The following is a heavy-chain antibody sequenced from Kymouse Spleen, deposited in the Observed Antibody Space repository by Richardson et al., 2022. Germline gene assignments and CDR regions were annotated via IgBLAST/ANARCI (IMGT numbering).Heavy chain of an antibody. D-gene: IGHD1-26*01. CDR1: GFTFSSYS. CDR3: ARGGSGSYYFNWFDP. J-gene: IGHJ5*02. CDR2: ISSSSSYI. V-gene: IGHV3-21*03. Sequence: EVQLVESGGGLVKPGGSLRLSCAASGFTFSSYSMNWVRQAPGKGLEWVSSISSSSSYIYYADSVKGRFTISRDNAKNSLYLQMNSLRAEDTAVYYCARGGSGSYYFNWFDPWGQGTLVTVSS.